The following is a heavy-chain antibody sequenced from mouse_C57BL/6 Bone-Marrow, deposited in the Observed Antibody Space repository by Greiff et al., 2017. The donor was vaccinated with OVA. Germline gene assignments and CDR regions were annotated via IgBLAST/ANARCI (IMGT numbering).Heavy chain of an antibody. CDR1: GYTFTSYW. Sequence: QVQLQQPGAELVKPGASVKLSCKASGYTFTSYWMHWVKQRPGQGLEWIGMIHPSSGSTNYNEKFKGKATLTVDKSSSTAYMQLSSLTSEDSAVYYCASCCSSPAWFAYWGQGTLVTVSA. J-gene: IGHJ3*01. CDR2: IHPSSGST. CDR3: ASCCSSPAWFAY. V-gene: IGHV1-64*01. D-gene: IGHD1-1*01.